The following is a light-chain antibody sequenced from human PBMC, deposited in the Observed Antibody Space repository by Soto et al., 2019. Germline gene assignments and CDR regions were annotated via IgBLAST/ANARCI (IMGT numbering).Light chain of an antibody. CDR1: SSNIGNNY. J-gene: IGLJ2*01. CDR2: DNN. V-gene: IGLV1-51*01. CDR3: GTGEGSLGAVV. Sequence: QSVLTQPPSVSAAPGQKVTISCSGSSSNIGNNYVSWYQQLPGTAPKLLIYDNNKRPSGIPDRFSGSKSGTSATLGITGLQTGEEADYNWGTGEGSLGAVVFGGGTQRPAL.